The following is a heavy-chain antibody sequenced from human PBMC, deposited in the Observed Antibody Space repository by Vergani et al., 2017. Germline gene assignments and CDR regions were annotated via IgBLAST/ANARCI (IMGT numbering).Heavy chain of an antibody. V-gene: IGHV1-69*01. CDR2: IIPIFGTA. D-gene: IGHD3-10*01. CDR1: GGTFSSYA. CDR3: ATSSGSGSYYRDDHNWFDP. J-gene: IGHJ5*02. Sequence: QVQLVQSGAEVKKPGSSVKVSCKASGGTFSSYAISWVRQAPGQGLEWMGGIIPIFGTANYAQKFQGRVTITADESTSTAYMELSSLRSEDTAVYYCATSSGSGSYYRDDHNWFDPWGQGTLVTVSS.